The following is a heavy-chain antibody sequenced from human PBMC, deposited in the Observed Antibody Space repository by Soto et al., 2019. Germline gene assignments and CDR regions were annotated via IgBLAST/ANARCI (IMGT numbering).Heavy chain of an antibody. Sequence: PSETLSLTCSVSGASIYNGGYFWSWIRHSPGKGLEWLGYIYYNGNTKYNPSLNSRLTMSLDTSENKFSLNLESVTAADTAVYFCVTNRGDYDGSFFAHWGQGTLVSVSP. CDR1: GASIYNGGYF. CDR2: IYYNGNT. J-gene: IGHJ4*02. V-gene: IGHV4-31*03. D-gene: IGHD4-17*01. CDR3: VTNRGDYDGSFFAH.